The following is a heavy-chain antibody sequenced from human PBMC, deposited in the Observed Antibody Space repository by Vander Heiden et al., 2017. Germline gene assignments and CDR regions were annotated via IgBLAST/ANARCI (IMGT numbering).Heavy chain of an antibody. CDR1: GFTFDDYA. CDR2: ISWNSGSI. V-gene: IGHV3-9*01. J-gene: IGHJ4*02. CDR3: AKEEAMVRGASIGY. D-gene: IGHD3-10*01. Sequence: EVQVVGSGGGLLQPGRSLRLTYAPPGFTFDDYAKHWVRQAPGKGLEGVSGISWNSGSIGYADSVKGRFTISRDNAKNSLYLQMNRLRAEDTALYYCAKEEAMVRGASIGYWGQGTLVTVSS.